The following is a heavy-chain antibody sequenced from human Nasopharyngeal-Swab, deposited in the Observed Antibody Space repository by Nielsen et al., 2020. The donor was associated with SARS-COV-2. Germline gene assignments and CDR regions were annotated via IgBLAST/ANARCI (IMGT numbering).Heavy chain of an antibody. CDR3: ARSGGVGIVVFDV. J-gene: IGHJ3*01. D-gene: IGHD2-21*01. CDR1: GYTFTDYS. CDR2: INPNSGDT. Sequence: ASVKVSCKASGYTFTDYSIHWVRQAPGQGLEWMGRINPNSGDTNSAQKFQGRLTMTTDTSISTAYMELSRLTSDDTVVYYCARSGGVGIVVFDVWGQGTMVTVSS. V-gene: IGHV1-2*05.